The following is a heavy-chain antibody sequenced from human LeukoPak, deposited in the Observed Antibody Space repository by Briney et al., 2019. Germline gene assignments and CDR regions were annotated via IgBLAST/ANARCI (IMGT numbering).Heavy chain of an antibody. J-gene: IGHJ4*02. V-gene: IGHV3-43*02. CDR2: ISGDGGNT. CDR1: GFTFDDYA. Sequence: GGSLRLSCAASGFTFDDYAMHWVRQAPGKGLEWVSLISGDGGNTYYADSVKGRFTISRDNSKNSLYLQMNSLRTGDTALYYCAKAMGDGDYFDYWGQGTLVTVSS. CDR3: AKAMGDGDYFDY. D-gene: IGHD3-16*01.